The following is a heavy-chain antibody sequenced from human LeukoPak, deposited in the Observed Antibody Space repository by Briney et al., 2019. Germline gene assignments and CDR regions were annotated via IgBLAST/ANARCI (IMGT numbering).Heavy chain of an antibody. Sequence: ASVKVSCKASGGTFSSYAISWVRQAPGQGLEWMGGIIPIFGTANYAQKFQGRVTMTRDTSISTAYMELSRLRSDDTAVYYCARRGSWVPFDYWGQGALVTVSS. CDR2: IIPIFGTA. D-gene: IGHD1-26*01. CDR3: ARRGSWVPFDY. J-gene: IGHJ4*02. V-gene: IGHV1-69*05. CDR1: GGTFSSYA.